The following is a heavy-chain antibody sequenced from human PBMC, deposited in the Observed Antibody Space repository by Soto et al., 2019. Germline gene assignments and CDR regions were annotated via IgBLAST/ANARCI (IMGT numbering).Heavy chain of an antibody. Sequence: GGSLRLSCAASGFTFSSYAMSWVRQAPGKGLEWVSAISGSGGSTYYADSVKGRFTISRDNSKNTLYLQMNSLRAEDTAVYYCAKDGAVVGPYYDILTGYYFKDYWGQGTLVTVFS. D-gene: IGHD3-9*01. V-gene: IGHV3-23*01. CDR2: ISGSGGST. J-gene: IGHJ4*02. CDR1: GFTFSSYA. CDR3: AKDGAVVGPYYDILTGYYFKDY.